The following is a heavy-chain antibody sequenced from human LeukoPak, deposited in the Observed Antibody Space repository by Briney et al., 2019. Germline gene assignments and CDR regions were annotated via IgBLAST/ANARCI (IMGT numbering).Heavy chain of an antibody. CDR3: ASHKQYYYYYYMDV. CDR2: ISYDGSNK. CDR1: GFTFSSYA. V-gene: IGHV3-30*04. Sequence: GGSLRLSCAASGFTFSSYAMHWVRQAPGKGLEWVAVISYDGSNKYYADSVKGRSTISRDNSKNTLYLQMNSLRAEDTAVYYCASHKQYYYYYYMDVWGKGTTVTVSS. J-gene: IGHJ6*03.